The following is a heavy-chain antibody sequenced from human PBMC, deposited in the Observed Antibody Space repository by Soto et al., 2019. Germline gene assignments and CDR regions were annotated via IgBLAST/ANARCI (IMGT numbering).Heavy chain of an antibody. V-gene: IGHV4-30-4*01. D-gene: IGHD6-13*01. CDR1: GGSISSGDYY. J-gene: IGHJ4*02. Sequence: PSETLSLTCTVSGGSISSGDYYWSWIRQPPGKGLEWIGSIYYSGSTYYNPSLKSRVTISVDTSKNQFSLKLNSVTAADTDVYYCASRHSSPYFDYWGQGTLVTVSS. CDR3: ASRHSSPYFDY. CDR2: IYYSGST.